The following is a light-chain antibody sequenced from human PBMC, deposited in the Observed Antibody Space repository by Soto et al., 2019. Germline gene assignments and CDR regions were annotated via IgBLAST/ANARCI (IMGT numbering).Light chain of an antibody. CDR1: SSDVGSYNL. CDR2: EGS. V-gene: IGLV2-23*01. J-gene: IGLJ2*01. CDR3: CSYAGSSNLVV. Sequence: QSALTQPASVSGSPGQSITISCTGTSSDVGSYNLVSWYQHHPGKAPKLMIYEGSKRPSGVSNRFSGSKSGNTASLTISGLQAEDEADYYCCSYAGSSNLVVFGGGTQLT.